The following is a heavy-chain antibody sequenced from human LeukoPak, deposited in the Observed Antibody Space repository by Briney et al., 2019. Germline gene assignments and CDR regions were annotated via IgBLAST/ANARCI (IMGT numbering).Heavy chain of an antibody. CDR1: GGSFSGYY. CDR2: INHSGSI. V-gene: IGHV4-34*01. D-gene: IGHD5-12*01. J-gene: IGHJ4*02. Sequence: SETLSLTCAVYGGSFSGYYWSWIRQPPGKGLEWIGEINHSGSINYNPSLKSRVTISVDTSKNQFSLKLSSVTAADTAVYYCARNRGIVATIYDYWGQGTLVTVSS. CDR3: ARNRGIVATIYDY.